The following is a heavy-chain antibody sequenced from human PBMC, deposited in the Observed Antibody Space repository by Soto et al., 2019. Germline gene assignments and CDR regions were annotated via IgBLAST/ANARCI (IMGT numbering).Heavy chain of an antibody. CDR3: ARDRYCSSTSCKLYYYYGMDV. V-gene: IGHV3-7*01. CDR1: GFTFSSYW. CDR2: IKQDGSEK. D-gene: IGHD2-2*01. J-gene: IGHJ6*02. Sequence: GGSLRLSCAASGFTFSSYWMSWVRQAPGKGLEWVANIKQDGSEKYYVDSVKGRFTISRDNAKNSLYLQMNSLRAEDTAVYYCARDRYCSSTSCKLYYYYGMDVWGQGTTVTVSS.